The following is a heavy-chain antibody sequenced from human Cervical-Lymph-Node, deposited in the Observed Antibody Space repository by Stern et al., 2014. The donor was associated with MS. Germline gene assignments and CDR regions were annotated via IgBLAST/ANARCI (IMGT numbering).Heavy chain of an antibody. J-gene: IGHJ5*02. D-gene: IGHD5-12*01. CDR2: IYYSGST. Sequence: QVQLQESGPGLVKPSQTLSLTCTVSGGSISRGDYYWSWIRQAPGKGLEWIGYIYYSGSTYYNPSLKRRVTISVDTSKNQFSLKLSSVTAADTAVYYCARGGAPINWFDPWGQGTLVTVSS. CDR3: ARGGAPINWFDP. CDR1: GGSISRGDYY. V-gene: IGHV4-30-4*01.